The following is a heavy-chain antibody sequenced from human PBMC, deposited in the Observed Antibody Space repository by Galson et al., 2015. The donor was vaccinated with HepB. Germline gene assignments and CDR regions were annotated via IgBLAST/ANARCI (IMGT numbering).Heavy chain of an antibody. D-gene: IGHD1-26*01. J-gene: IGHJ5*02. CDR1: GGSISTYY. CDR2: IYYSGST. CDR3: ARGIGSYQAIET. V-gene: IGHV4-59*01. Sequence: SETLSLTCTVSGGSISTYYWSWIRQPPGKGLEWIGYIYYSGSTNYNPSLKSRVTISVDTSKNQFSLKLSSVTAADTAVYYCARGIGSYQAIETWGQGTLVTVSS.